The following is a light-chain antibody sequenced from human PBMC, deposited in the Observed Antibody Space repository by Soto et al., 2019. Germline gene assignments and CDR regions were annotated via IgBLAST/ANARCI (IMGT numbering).Light chain of an antibody. CDR1: QSVSSSY. Sequence: ELVLTQSPGTLSLSPGEGATLSCRASQSVSSSYLAWYQQKPGQAPRLLIYGASSRATGIPDRFSGSGSGTDFTLTISRLEPEDFAVYYCQKYSSSPRTFGQGTKVDIK. CDR3: QKYSSSPRT. J-gene: IGKJ1*01. V-gene: IGKV3-20*01. CDR2: GAS.